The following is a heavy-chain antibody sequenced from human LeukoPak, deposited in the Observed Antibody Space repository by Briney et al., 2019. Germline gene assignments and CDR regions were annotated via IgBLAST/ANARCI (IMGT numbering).Heavy chain of an antibody. Sequence: GGSLRLSCAASGFTFSSYEMNWVRQAPGKGLEWVSYISSSGSTIYYADSVKGRFTISRDNAKNSLYLQMNSLRAEDTAVYYCARGLGYCSGGSCPIAFDIWGQGTMVTVSS. CDR1: GFTFSSYE. CDR2: ISSSGSTI. J-gene: IGHJ3*02. D-gene: IGHD2-15*01. V-gene: IGHV3-48*03. CDR3: ARGLGYCSGGSCPIAFDI.